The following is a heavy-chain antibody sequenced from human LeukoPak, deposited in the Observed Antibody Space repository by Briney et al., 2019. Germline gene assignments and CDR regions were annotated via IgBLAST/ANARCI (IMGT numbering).Heavy chain of an antibody. CDR1: GYTFTGYY. Sequence: ASVKVSCKASGYTFTGYYMHWVRQAPGQGLEWMGWINPNSGGTNYAQKFQGRVTMTRDTSVSTAYMELSRLRSDDTAVYYCACLGYCSGGSCLPFDYWGQGTLVTVSS. D-gene: IGHD2-15*01. J-gene: IGHJ4*02. CDR3: ACLGYCSGGSCLPFDY. CDR2: INPNSGGT. V-gene: IGHV1-2*02.